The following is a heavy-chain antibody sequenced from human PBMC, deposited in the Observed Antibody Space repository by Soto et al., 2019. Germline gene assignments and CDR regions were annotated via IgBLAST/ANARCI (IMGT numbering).Heavy chain of an antibody. D-gene: IGHD5-12*01. CDR3: AKYSPERGYSGYAQETGGFDP. CDR2: ISGSGGST. Sequence: GGSLRLSCAASGFTFSSYAMSWVRQAPGKGLEWVSAISGSGGSTYYTDSVKGRFTISRDNSKNTLYLQMNSLRAEDTAVYYCAKYSPERGYSGYAQETGGFDPWGQGTLVTVSS. CDR1: GFTFSSYA. V-gene: IGHV3-23*01. J-gene: IGHJ5*02.